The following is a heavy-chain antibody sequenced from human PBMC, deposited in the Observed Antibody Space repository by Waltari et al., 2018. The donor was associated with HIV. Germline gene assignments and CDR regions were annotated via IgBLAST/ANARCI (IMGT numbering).Heavy chain of an antibody. V-gene: IGHV3-15*01. D-gene: IGHD3-10*01. Sequence: EVQLVESGGDLLKPGGCLSLSCAASGFTLISVWMSWVRQAPGKGLEWVGRIKTKGDGGATDYAAAVKGRFTISRDDSKNTVYLQMNSLKIEDTAVYYCTSEEDYGSGSHFDYWGQGTLVTVSS. CDR2: IKTKGDGGAT. CDR3: TSEEDYGSGSHFDY. CDR1: GFTLISVW. J-gene: IGHJ4*02.